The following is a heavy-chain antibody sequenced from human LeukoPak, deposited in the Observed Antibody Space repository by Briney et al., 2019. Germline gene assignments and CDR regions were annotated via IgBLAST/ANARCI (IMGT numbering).Heavy chain of an antibody. CDR3: AKDLSAFGFGELPHFDY. D-gene: IGHD3-10*01. CDR2: ISSSSTYI. J-gene: IGHJ4*02. V-gene: IGHV3-21*01. Sequence: PGGSLRLSCAASGFIFSSYSMNWVRKAPGKGLEWVSSISSSSTYIYYADSVKGRFTISRDNAKNSLYLQMNSLRAEDTAVYYCAKDLSAFGFGELPHFDYWGQGTLVTVSS. CDR1: GFIFSSYS.